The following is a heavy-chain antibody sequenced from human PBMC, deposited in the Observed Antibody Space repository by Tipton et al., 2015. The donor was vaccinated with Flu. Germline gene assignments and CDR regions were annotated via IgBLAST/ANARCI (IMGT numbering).Heavy chain of an antibody. V-gene: IGHV3-23*01. CDR1: GFTFSSYA. J-gene: IGHJ6*02. CDR3: GRDRVVGAAAGYYYYYYGLDV. Sequence: LSLTCVASGFTFSSYAMSWVRQVPGKGLEWVSVISGSGGSTYYADSVKGRFTISRDNSKSTLYLQMNSLRVEDTAVYYCGRDRVVGAAAGYYYYYYGLDVWGQGTTVTASS. CDR2: ISGSGGST. D-gene: IGHD1-26*01.